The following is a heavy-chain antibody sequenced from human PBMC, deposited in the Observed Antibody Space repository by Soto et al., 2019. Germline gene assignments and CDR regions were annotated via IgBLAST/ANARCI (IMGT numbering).Heavy chain of an antibody. V-gene: IGHV3-23*01. CDR3: ASRSSGWYFDY. D-gene: IGHD6-19*01. CDR2: ISGSGGST. CDR1: GFTFSNYA. Sequence: EVQLLGSGGGLVQPGGSLRLSCAASGFTFSNYAISWVRQAPGKGLEWVSIISGSGGSTYYADSVKGRFIISRDNSKNTLYLQMNSLRAEDTAVYYCASRSSGWYFDYWGQGTLVTVSS. J-gene: IGHJ4*02.